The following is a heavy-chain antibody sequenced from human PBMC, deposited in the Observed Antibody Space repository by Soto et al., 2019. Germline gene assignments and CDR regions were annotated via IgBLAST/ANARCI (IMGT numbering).Heavy chain of an antibody. J-gene: IGHJ3*02. CDR2: ISYDGSNK. V-gene: IGHV3-30-3*01. CDR3: ARSLSSGWYAAFDI. D-gene: IGHD6-19*01. CDR1: GFTFSSYA. Sequence: GGSLRLSCAASGFTFSSYAMHWVRQAPGKGLEWVAVISYDGSNKYYADSVKGRFTISRDNSKNTLYLQMNSLRAEDTAVYYCARSLSSGWYAAFDIWGQGTMVTVSS.